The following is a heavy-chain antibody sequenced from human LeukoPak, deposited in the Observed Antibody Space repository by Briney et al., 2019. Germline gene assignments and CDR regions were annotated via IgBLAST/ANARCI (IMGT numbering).Heavy chain of an antibody. Sequence: KTSETLSLTCTVSGGSISSYCWSWIRQSPGKGLEWIGYIYYSGSTNSNPSLKSRVTLSVDTSKNQFSLKLNSVTAADAAVYYCASSVVPPYWYFDLWGRGTLVTVSS. V-gene: IGHV4-59*01. D-gene: IGHD2-2*01. CDR1: GGSISSYC. CDR3: ASSVVPPYWYFDL. CDR2: IYYSGST. J-gene: IGHJ2*01.